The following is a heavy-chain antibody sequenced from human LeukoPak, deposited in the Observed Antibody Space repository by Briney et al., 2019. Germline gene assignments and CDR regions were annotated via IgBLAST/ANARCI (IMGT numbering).Heavy chain of an antibody. Sequence: GGSLRLSCAASGFTFSYYVMHWVRQAPGKGLEWVAVISFDGFNKFYADSVKGRFTISRDNSKNTLYLQMNSLRAEDTAVYYCARVFGQMGCWGQGTLVTVSS. J-gene: IGHJ4*02. V-gene: IGHV3-30*03. CDR3: ARVFGQMGC. CDR1: GFTFSYYV. D-gene: IGHD3-3*01. CDR2: ISFDGFNK.